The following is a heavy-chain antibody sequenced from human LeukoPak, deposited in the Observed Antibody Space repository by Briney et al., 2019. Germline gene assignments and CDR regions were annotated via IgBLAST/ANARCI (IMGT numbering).Heavy chain of an antibody. CDR1: GYTFSSHG. D-gene: IGHD5-18*01. CDR3: ARDPQHSMDV. J-gene: IGHJ6*02. CDR2: LWYDGSTT. Sequence: GGSLRLSCVASGYTFSSHGMHWVRQAPGKGLEWVAVLWYDGSTTYYADSVKGRFTISRDDSKNTLYLQMNSLRADDTAGYYCARDPQHSMDVWGQGTTVTVSS. V-gene: IGHV3-33*01.